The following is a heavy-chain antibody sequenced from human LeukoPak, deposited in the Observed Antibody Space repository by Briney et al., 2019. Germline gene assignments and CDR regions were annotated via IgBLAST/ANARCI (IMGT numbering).Heavy chain of an antibody. CDR2: IYYSGST. D-gene: IGHD6-19*01. J-gene: IGHJ4*02. CDR3: ARSRDLQWLVLGFDY. V-gene: IGHV4-59*01. Sequence: SETLSLTCTVSGGSISSYYWTWIRQPLGKGLEWIGYIYYSGSTNYNPSLKSRVTISVDTSKNQFSLNLSSVTAADTAVYYCARSRDLQWLVLGFDYWGQGTLVTVSS. CDR1: GGSISSYY.